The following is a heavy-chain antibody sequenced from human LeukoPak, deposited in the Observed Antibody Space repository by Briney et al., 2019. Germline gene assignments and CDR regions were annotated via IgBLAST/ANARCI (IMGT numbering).Heavy chain of an antibody. CDR3: ASAWST. Sequence: SETLSLTCAVYGGSFSGYYWSWIRQPPGKGLEWIGEINHSGSTNYNPSLKSRVTISVDTSKNQFSLKLSSVTAADTAVYYCASAWSTWGQGTLVTVSS. CDR1: GGSFSGYY. V-gene: IGHV4-34*01. CDR2: INHSGST. J-gene: IGHJ4*02. D-gene: IGHD2-15*01.